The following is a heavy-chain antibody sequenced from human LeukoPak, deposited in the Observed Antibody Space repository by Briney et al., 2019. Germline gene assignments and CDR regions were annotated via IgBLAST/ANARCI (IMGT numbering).Heavy chain of an antibody. D-gene: IGHD3-22*01. CDR3: ARLEYYYDSSGYASFDY. V-gene: IGHV3-48*02. J-gene: IGHJ4*02. Sequence: GGSLRLSCAASGFTFSIYSMNWVRQAPGKGLEWVSYISSSSSTIYYADSVKGRFTISRDNAKNSLYLQMNSLRDQDTAVYYCARLEYYYDSSGYASFDYWGQGTLVTVSS. CDR2: ISSSSSTI. CDR1: GFTFSIYS.